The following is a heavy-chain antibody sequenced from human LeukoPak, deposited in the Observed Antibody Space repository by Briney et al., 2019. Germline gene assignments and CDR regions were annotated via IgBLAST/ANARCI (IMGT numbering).Heavy chain of an antibody. J-gene: IGHJ4*02. CDR3: AKDRPNYYGSNGHYYRRDGDF. Sequence: PGGSLRLSCAASGFTFSSYAMSWVRQSTGKGLEWVSSTSGDGGATYYSNSVKGCFTISRDNSRNTLYLQMNSLRAEDTAVYYCAKDRPNYYGSNGHYYRRDGDFWGQGTLVTVSS. D-gene: IGHD3-22*01. CDR2: TSGDGGAT. V-gene: IGHV3-23*01. CDR1: GFTFSSYA.